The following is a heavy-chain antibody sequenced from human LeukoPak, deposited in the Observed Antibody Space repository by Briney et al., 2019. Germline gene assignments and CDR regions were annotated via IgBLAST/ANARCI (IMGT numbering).Heavy chain of an antibody. J-gene: IGHJ4*02. CDR1: GYSFTSYW. D-gene: IGHD1-26*01. Sequence: GESLKISCKGSGYSFTSYWIGWVRQMPGKGLEWMGIIYPGDSDTRYSPSFQGQVSISADKSISTAYLQWSSLKASDTAMYYCARHGPYPIVGANYWGQGTLVTVSS. CDR2: IYPGDSDT. CDR3: ARHGPYPIVGANY. V-gene: IGHV5-51*01.